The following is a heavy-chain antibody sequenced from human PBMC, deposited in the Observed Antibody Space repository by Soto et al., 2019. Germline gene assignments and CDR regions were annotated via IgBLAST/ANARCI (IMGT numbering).Heavy chain of an antibody. V-gene: IGHV1-69*13. D-gene: IGHD4-17*01. CDR2: IIPIFGTA. CDR1: GGTFSSYA. CDR3: TYYGDYDLDY. Sequence: GASVEVSCKASGGTFSSYAISWVRQAPGQGLEWMGGIIPIFGTANYAQKFQGRVTITADESTSTAYMELSSLRSEDTAVYYCTYYGDYDLDYWGQGTLVTVSS. J-gene: IGHJ4*02.